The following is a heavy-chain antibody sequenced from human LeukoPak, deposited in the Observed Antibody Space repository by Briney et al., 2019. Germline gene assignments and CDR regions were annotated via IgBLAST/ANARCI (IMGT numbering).Heavy chain of an antibody. CDR3: ARGDYYAATGYYYPHY. Sequence: AGGSLRLSCAASGFTFSSYSMNWVRQAPGKGLEWVSSISSRGSIIYYADSVKGRFTISRDNAKNSLYLQMNSLRAEDTAVYYCARGDYYAATGYYYPHYWGQGTLVTVSS. CDR1: GFTFSSYS. D-gene: IGHD3-22*01. CDR2: ISSRGSII. V-gene: IGHV3-21*04. J-gene: IGHJ4*02.